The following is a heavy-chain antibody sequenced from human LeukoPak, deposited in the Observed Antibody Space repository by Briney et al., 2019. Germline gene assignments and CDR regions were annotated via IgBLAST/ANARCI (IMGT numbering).Heavy chain of an antibody. CDR3: ARHVAGIVGATIYNWFDP. J-gene: IGHJ5*02. Sequence: SETLSLTCAVYGGSFSGYYWSWIRQPPGKGLEWIGEINHSGSTNYNPSLKSRVTISVDTSKNQFSLKLSSVTAADTAVYYCARHVAGIVGATIYNWFDPWGRGTLVTVSS. CDR1: GGSFSGYY. V-gene: IGHV4-34*01. CDR2: INHSGST. D-gene: IGHD1-26*01.